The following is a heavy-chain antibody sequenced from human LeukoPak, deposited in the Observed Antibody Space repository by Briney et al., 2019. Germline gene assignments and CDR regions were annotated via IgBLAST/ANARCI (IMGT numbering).Heavy chain of an antibody. V-gene: IGHV3-74*01. CDR3: AKQQWGAFDV. CDR2: INRDGGIT. D-gene: IGHD1-26*01. Sequence: GGSLRLSCAASGFTFTSYWMHWVRQAPGKGLVWVSHINRDGGITTYADSVKGRFTISRENAKNSLYLQLNSLRAEDTAVYYCAKQQWGAFDVWGQGTMVTVSS. J-gene: IGHJ3*01. CDR1: GFTFTSYW.